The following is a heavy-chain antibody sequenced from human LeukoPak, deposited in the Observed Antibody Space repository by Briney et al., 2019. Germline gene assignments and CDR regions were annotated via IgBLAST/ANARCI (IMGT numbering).Heavy chain of an antibody. J-gene: IGHJ4*02. V-gene: IGHV4-59*01. CDR1: GGSISSYY. CDR2: NSYSGNT. D-gene: IGHD6-19*01. Sequence: SETLSLTCTVSGGSISSYYWTWLRQPPGKGLEWIGYNSYSGNTNYNPSLKSRVSISVDMSKNQFSLKLTSATAADTAVYYCARAGSGWSFDYWGQGTLVTVSS. CDR3: ARAGSGWSFDY.